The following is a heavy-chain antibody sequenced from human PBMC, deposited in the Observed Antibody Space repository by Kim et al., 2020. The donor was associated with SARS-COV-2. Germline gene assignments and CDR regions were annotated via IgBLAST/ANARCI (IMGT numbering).Heavy chain of an antibody. CDR2: IYYSGST. CDR3: ARHPTYYYDSSGYYSSEY. D-gene: IGHD3-22*01. J-gene: IGHJ4*02. Sequence: SETLSLTCTVSGGSISSSSYYWCWIRQPPGKGLEWIGSIYYSGSTYYNPSLKSRVTISVDTSKNQFSLKLSSVTAADTAVYYCARHPTYYYDSSGYYSSEYWGQGTLVTVSS. V-gene: IGHV4-39*01. CDR1: GGSISSSSYY.